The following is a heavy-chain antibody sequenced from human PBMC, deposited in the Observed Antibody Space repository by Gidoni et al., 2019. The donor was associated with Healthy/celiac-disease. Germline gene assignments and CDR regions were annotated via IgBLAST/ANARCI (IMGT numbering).Heavy chain of an antibody. D-gene: IGHD4-17*01. CDR1: GFTFSDYY. CDR2: ISSSSSYT. J-gene: IGHJ4*02. CDR3: ARADYGGIEYFDY. Sequence: QVQLVESGGGLVKPGWSLRLSCAASGFTFSDYYMSWIRQAPGKGLEWVSYISSSSSYTNYADSVKGRFTISRDNAKNSLYLQMNSLRAEDTAVYYCARADYGGIEYFDYWGQGTLVTVSS. V-gene: IGHV3-11*06.